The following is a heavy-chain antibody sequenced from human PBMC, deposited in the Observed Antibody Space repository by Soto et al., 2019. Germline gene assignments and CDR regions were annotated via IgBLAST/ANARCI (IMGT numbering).Heavy chain of an antibody. Sequence: GGSLRLSCAASGFTFSTYSMNWVRQAPGKGLEWVSSISSASTYIYYADSVKGRFTISRDNAKNSLYLQMDSLRAEDTAVYYCARDQVGALYYYYYGMDVWGQGTTVTVSS. D-gene: IGHD1-26*01. J-gene: IGHJ6*02. CDR3: ARDQVGALYYYYYGMDV. CDR1: GFTFSTYS. CDR2: ISSASTYI. V-gene: IGHV3-21*01.